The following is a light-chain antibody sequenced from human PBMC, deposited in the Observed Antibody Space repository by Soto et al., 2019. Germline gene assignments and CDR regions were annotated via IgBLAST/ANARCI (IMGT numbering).Light chain of an antibody. CDR1: QSVLHSSNXXSX. CDR3: QQYSNSPTWT. Sequence: DIVMTQSPVSLAVSLGEMATINCRSSQSVLHSSNXXSXFAXYQQKPGEPPQLLVYWASTRESGVPDRFSGSGSGTDFTLTIXXXXAEDVAVYYCQQYSNSPTWTFGQGTKVEIK. V-gene: IGKV4-1*01. CDR2: WAS. J-gene: IGKJ1*01.